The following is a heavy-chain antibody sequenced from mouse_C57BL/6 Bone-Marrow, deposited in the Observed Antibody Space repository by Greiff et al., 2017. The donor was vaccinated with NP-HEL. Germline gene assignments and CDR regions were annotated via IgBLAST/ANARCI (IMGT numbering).Heavy chain of an antibody. V-gene: IGHV1-72*01. CDR3: ARRASNYPWFAY. CDR1: GYTFTSYW. CDR2: IDPNSGGT. Sequence: QVQLQQPGAELVKPGASVKLSCKASGYTFTSYWMHWVKQRPGRGLEWLGRIDPNSGGTKYNEKFKSKATLTVDKPSSTAYMQLSSLTSEDSAVYYCARRASNYPWFAYWGQETLVTVSA. J-gene: IGHJ3*01. D-gene: IGHD2-5*01.